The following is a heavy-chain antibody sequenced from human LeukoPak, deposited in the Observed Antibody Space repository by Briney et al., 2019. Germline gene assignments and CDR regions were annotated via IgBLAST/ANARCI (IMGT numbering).Heavy chain of an antibody. V-gene: IGHV1-2*06. J-gene: IGHJ4*02. Sequence: ASVKVSCKASGYTFTGFYMHWVRQAPGQGLEWMGRINPNSGGTNYAQKFQGRVTMTRDTSITTVYMELTRLRSDDTAVYYCARDLGDFGEYLVGYYWGQGTLVTVSS. CDR1: GYTFTGFY. CDR2: INPNSGGT. D-gene: IGHD4-17*01. CDR3: ARDLGDFGEYLVGYY.